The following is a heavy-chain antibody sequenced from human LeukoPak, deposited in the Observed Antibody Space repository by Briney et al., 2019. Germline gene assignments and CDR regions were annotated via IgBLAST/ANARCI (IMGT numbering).Heavy chain of an antibody. Sequence: PGGSLRLSCAASGFTFNTYWMYWVRQAPGMGLVWVSHISHDGVRTNYADSVKGRFTISRDNAKNTLYLQLTSLRAEDTAVYYCARASTTVPNLLDHWGRGTLVTVSS. CDR3: ARASTTVPNLLDH. CDR2: ISHDGVRT. CDR1: GFTFNTYW. D-gene: IGHD4-17*01. J-gene: IGHJ4*02. V-gene: IGHV3-74*01.